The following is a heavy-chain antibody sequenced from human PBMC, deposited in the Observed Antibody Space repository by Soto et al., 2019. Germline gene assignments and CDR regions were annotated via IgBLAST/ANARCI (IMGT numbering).Heavy chain of an antibody. D-gene: IGHD3-22*01. Sequence: QLQLQESGPGLVKPSETLSLTCTVSGGSISSSSYYWGWIRQPPGKGMEWIGSIYYSGSTYYNPSLKSRVTISVDTAKNQFSLKLSSVTAADTAVYYCARGADYYDSRSFDYLGQGTLVTVSS. CDR3: ARGADYYDSRSFDY. CDR2: IYYSGST. V-gene: IGHV4-39*07. CDR1: GGSISSSSYY. J-gene: IGHJ4*02.